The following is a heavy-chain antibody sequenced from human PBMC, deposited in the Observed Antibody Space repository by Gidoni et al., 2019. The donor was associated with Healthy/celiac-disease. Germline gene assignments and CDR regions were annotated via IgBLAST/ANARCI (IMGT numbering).Heavy chain of an antibody. J-gene: IGHJ3*02. CDR2: IYYSGST. V-gene: IGHV4-39*01. CDR3: ARPRYCSSTSCYRRAFDI. CDR1: GGSISSSSYY. Sequence: QLQLQESGPGLVKPSETLSLTCTVSGGSISSSSYYRGWIRQPPGKGLEWIGSIYYSGSTYYDPSSKSRVTISVDTSKNQFALKLSSVTAADTAVYYCARPRYCSSTSCYRRAFDIWGQGTMVTVSS. D-gene: IGHD2-2*01.